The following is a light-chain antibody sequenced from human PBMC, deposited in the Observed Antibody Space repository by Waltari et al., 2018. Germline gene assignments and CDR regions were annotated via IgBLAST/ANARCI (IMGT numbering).Light chain of an antibody. V-gene: IGKV1-27*01. J-gene: IGKJ3*01. Sequence: DIQMTQPPPSLSASVGDSVTITCRASQGISNYLAWYQQKPGKDPKLLIYAASSLQAGVPSRFSGSGSGTDFSLTISSLQPEDVATYYCQKYKSVPFTFGPGTKVDIK. CDR3: QKYKSVPFT. CDR1: QGISNY. CDR2: AAS.